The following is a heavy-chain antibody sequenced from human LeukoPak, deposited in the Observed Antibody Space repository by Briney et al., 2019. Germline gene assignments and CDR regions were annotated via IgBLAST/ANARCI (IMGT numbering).Heavy chain of an antibody. CDR1: GGSISSGGYY. CDR2: IYYSGST. J-gene: IGHJ5*02. Sequence: SGTLSLTCTVSGGSISSGGYYWSWIRQHPGKGLEWIGYIYYSGSTYYNPSLKSRVTISVDTSKNQFSLKLSSVTAADTAVYYCARDGSLTGELDWFDPWGQGTLVTVSS. V-gene: IGHV4-31*03. D-gene: IGHD7-27*01. CDR3: ARDGSLTGELDWFDP.